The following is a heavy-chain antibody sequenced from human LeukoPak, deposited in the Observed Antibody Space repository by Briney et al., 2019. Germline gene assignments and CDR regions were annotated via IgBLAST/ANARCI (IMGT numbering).Heavy chain of an antibody. J-gene: IGHJ4*02. Sequence: SETLSLTCTVSGGSISSYYWSWIRQPPGKGLEWIGYIYYSGSTNYNPSLKSRVTISVDTSKNQFSLKLSSVTVADTAVYYCARGRDFYYGSGSPYFDYWGQGTLVTVSS. V-gene: IGHV4-59*01. CDR1: GGSISSYY. CDR2: IYYSGST. CDR3: ARGRDFYYGSGSPYFDY. D-gene: IGHD3-10*01.